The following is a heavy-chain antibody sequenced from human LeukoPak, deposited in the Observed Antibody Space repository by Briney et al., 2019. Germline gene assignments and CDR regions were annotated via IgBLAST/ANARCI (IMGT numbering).Heavy chain of an antibody. CDR3: VRRYYYDSSGYLDAFDI. Sequence: SETLSLTCTVSGGSISSHYWSWIRQPPGKGLEWIGYIYYSGSTNYNPSLKSRVTISVDTSKNQFSLKLSSVTAADTAVYYCVRRYYYDSSGYLDAFDIWGQGTMVTVSS. J-gene: IGHJ3*02. D-gene: IGHD3-22*01. CDR2: IYYSGST. CDR1: GGSISSHY. V-gene: IGHV4-59*11.